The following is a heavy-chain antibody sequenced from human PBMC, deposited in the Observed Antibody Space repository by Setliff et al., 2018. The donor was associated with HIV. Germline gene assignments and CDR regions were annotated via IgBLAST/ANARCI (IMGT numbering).Heavy chain of an antibody. V-gene: IGHV1-69*13. Sequence: SVKVSCKASGGTFSNYGMSWVRQAPGQGLEWMGGIILIFGTTNYAQKFQGRVTISADESTSTAYMELSSLRSEDTAVYYCARGRHAVVVTALEHDYWGQGTLVTV. CDR2: IILIFGTT. D-gene: IGHD2-21*02. J-gene: IGHJ4*02. CDR1: GGTFSNYG. CDR3: ARGRHAVVVTALEHDY.